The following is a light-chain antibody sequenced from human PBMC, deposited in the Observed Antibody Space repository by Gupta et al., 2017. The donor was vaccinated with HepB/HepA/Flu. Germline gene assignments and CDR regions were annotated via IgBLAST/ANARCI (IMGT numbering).Light chain of an antibody. J-gene: IGKJ3*01. CDR2: SAS. Sequence: DIHLTQSPSSLSASVGGRVTITCRASQSIRDYLNWYQQKPGQAPKLLIYSASSLQSGVPPRFSGGGSGTDFTLTISGLQPEDFGTYYCQQSYRAPPFTFGPGTKVDIK. CDR3: QQSYRAPPFT. CDR1: QSIRDY. V-gene: IGKV1-39*01.